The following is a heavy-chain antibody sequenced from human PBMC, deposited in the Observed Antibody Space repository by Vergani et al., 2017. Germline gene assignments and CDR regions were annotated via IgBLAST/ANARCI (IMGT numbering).Heavy chain of an antibody. CDR1: GDSMSPYY. D-gene: IGHD1-20*01. J-gene: IGHJ6*02. Sequence: QVQLQESGPRLVKPSETLSLTCTVSGDSMSPYYWSWIRQPPGRGLEWIGFIYYSGSTSYNPSLRSRVTLSVDLSKNQFSLKVNSVTAADTAVYYCARFLTGTTIYYYYGMDVWGQGTTVTVSS. CDR3: ARFLTGTTIYYYYGMDV. CDR2: IYYSGST. V-gene: IGHV4-59*12.